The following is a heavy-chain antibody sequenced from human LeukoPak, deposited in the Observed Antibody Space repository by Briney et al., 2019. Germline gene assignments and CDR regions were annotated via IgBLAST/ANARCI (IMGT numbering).Heavy chain of an antibody. J-gene: IGHJ4*02. D-gene: IGHD5-24*01. CDR2: IYYSRNT. V-gene: IGHV4-39*01. Sequence: SGTLTLTCTVSGGSISSNSYYWGWMRQPPGKGLEWIRNIYYSRNTYYNPSLNRRVTISVNTYKNQFPLELSSVAAADTAVYYCARSTGWLQEFVYWGQGTLVSVSS. CDR1: GGSISSNSYY. CDR3: ARSTGWLQEFVY.